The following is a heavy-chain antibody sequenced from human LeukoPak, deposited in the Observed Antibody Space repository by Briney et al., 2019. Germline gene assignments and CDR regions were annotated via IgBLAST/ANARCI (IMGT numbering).Heavy chain of an antibody. CDR3: ARDGYCSGGSCYYYYYGMDV. D-gene: IGHD2-15*01. J-gene: IGHJ6*02. V-gene: IGHV1-18*01. CDR1: GYTFTSYG. Sequence: ASVKVSCKASGYTFTSYGISWVRRAPGQGLEWMGWISAYNGNTNYAQKLQGRVTTTTDTSTSTAYMELRSLRSDDTAVYYCARDGYCSGGSCYYYYYGMDVWGQGTTVTVSS. CDR2: ISAYNGNT.